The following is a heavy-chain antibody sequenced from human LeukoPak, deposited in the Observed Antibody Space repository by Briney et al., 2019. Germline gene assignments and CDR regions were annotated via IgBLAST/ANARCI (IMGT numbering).Heavy chain of an antibody. CDR2: ISGSGGST. CDR3: AKGDPWVAVAGYNWFDP. J-gene: IGHJ5*02. V-gene: IGHV3-23*01. D-gene: IGHD6-19*01. Sequence: GGSLRLSFAASGFTFSSYAMSWVRQPPGKGLEWVSAISGSGGSTYYADSVKGRFTISRDNSKNTLYLQMNSLRAEDTAVYYCAKGDPWVAVAGYNWFDPWGQGTLVTVSS. CDR1: GFTFSSYA.